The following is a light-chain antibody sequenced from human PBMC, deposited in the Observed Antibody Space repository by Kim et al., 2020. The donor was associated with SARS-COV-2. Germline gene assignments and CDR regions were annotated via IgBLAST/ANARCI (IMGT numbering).Light chain of an antibody. V-gene: IGKV1-5*03. CDR2: KAS. CDR3: QHYNSYPWI. CDR1: QSISTW. J-gene: IGKJ1*01. Sequence: DIQMTQSPSTLSASVGDRVTITCRASQSISTWLAWYQRKPGKAPNLLIYKASTLQTGVPPRFSGSGSETEFTLTISSLQPDDFATYYCQHYNSYPWIFGQGTKVDIK.